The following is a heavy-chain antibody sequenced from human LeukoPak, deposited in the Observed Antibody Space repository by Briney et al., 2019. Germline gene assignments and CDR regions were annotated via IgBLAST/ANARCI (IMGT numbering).Heavy chain of an antibody. CDR3: AREAVIASSYYY. Sequence: SETLSLTCTVSRGSIRNYYWSWVRQSPGKGLEWIGYIYYSGSTNYNPSLKSRVSISVDTSKNQFSLELTSVTPADTAVYYCAREAVIASSYYYWGQGILFTVSS. V-gene: IGHV4-59*01. CDR2: IYYSGST. J-gene: IGHJ4*02. D-gene: IGHD2-21*01. CDR1: RGSIRNYY.